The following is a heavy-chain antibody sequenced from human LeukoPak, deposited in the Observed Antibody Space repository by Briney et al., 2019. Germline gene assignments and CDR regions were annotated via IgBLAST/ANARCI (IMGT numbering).Heavy chain of an antibody. CDR2: IYYSGST. CDR3: ARRYYDSSGPRFDY. CDR1: GGSISSSSYY. Sequence: PSETLSLTCTFSGGSISSSSYYWGWIRQPPGKGLEWIGSIYYSGSTYYNPSLKGRVTISVDTSKNQFSLKLSSVTAADTAVYYCARRYYDSSGPRFDYWGQGTLVTVSS. V-gene: IGHV4-39*01. D-gene: IGHD3-22*01. J-gene: IGHJ4*02.